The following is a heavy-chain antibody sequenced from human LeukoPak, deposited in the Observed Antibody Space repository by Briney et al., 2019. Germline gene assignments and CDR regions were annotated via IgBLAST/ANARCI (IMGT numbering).Heavy chain of an antibody. J-gene: IGHJ4*02. Sequence: ASVKVSCKTSGYSFTSYAISWVRQAPGQGLEWMGGIIPIFGTANYAQKFQGRVMITADESTSTAYMELSSLRSEDTAVYYCASEEVVGATYPTHYFDYWGQGTLVTVSS. CDR3: ASEEVVGATYPTHYFDY. CDR1: GYSFTSYA. D-gene: IGHD1-26*01. CDR2: IIPIFGTA. V-gene: IGHV1-69*13.